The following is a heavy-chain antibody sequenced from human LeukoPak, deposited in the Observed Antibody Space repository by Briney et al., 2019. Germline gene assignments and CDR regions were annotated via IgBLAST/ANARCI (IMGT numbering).Heavy chain of an antibody. CDR1: GGSISNYF. Sequence: PSETLSLTCTVSGGSISNYFWTWIWQPPGKGLEWIGYIYTSGTTNYNPSLESRVTMSVDTSKNQISLRLNSVTAADTAVYYCTRGFLQIDYWGQGTLVTVSS. J-gene: IGHJ4*02. CDR2: IYTSGTT. V-gene: IGHV4-4*09. CDR3: TRGFLQIDY.